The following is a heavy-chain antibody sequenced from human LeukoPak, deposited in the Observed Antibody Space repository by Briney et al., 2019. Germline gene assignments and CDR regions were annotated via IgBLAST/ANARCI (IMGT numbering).Heavy chain of an antibody. Sequence: TLSLTCTVSGGSISSGDYYWSWIRQPPGKGLEWLALIDWDDDKYYSTSLKTRLTISKDTSKNQVVLTMTNMDPVDTATYYCARTRIAAAGNCWFDPWGQGTLVTVSS. V-gene: IGHV2-70*18. CDR3: ARTRIAAAGNCWFDP. CDR2: IDWDDDK. CDR1: GGSISSGDYY. J-gene: IGHJ5*02. D-gene: IGHD6-13*01.